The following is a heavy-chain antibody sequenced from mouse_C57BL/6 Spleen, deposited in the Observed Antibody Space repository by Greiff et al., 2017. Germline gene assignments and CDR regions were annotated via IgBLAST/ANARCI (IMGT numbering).Heavy chain of an antibody. CDR3: ARGDWDVGYYFDY. V-gene: IGHV1-69*01. J-gene: IGHJ2*01. Sequence: QVQLQQPGAELVMPGASVKLSCKASGYTFTSYWMHWVKQRPGQGLEWIGEIDPSDSYTNYNQKFKGKSTLTVDKSSSTAYMQLSSLTAEDSAVYYGARGDWDVGYYFDYWGQGTTLTVSS. D-gene: IGHD4-1*01. CDR2: IDPSDSYT. CDR1: GYTFTSYW.